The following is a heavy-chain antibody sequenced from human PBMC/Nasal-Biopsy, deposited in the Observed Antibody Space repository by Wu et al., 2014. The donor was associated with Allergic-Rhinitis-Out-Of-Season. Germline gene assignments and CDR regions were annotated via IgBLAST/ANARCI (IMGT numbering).Heavy chain of an antibody. CDR2: IYYSGST. D-gene: IGHD4-23*01. CDR1: RGSISTYY. Sequence: TLSLTCTVSRGSISTYYWSWIRQPPGKGLEWIAYIYYSGSTKYNPSLKSRVTISVDTSKNQFSLKLNSVTAADTALYYCARAPYGGNVDYWGQGTLVTVSS. J-gene: IGHJ4*02. V-gene: IGHV4-59*01. CDR3: ARAPYGGNVDY.